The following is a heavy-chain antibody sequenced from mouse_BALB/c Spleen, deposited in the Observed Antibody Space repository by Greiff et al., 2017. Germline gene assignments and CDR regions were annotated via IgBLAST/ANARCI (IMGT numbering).Heavy chain of an antibody. CDR1: GYTFTSYD. CDR3: AAKDDYDGGHFDY. D-gene: IGHD2-4*01. CDR2: IFPGDGST. V-gene: IGHV1-85*01. J-gene: IGHJ2*01. Sequence: VQLQQSGAELVKPGASVKLSCKASGYTFTSYDINWVRQRPEQGLEWIGWIFPGDGSTKYNEKFKGKATLTTDKSSSTAYMQLSRLTSEDSAVYFCAAKDDYDGGHFDYWGQGTTLTVSS.